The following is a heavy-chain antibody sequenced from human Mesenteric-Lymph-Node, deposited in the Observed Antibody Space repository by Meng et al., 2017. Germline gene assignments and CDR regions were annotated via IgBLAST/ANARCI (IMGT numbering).Heavy chain of an antibody. Sequence: GESLKISCAASGFTFSSYAMSWVRQAPGKGLEWVSAISGSGGSTYYADSVKGRFTISRDNSKNTLYLQMNSQRAEDTAVYYCAKDLLPGIYCGGDSCYSVPFDYWGQGTLVTVSS. J-gene: IGHJ4*02. CDR3: AKDLLPGIYCGGDSCYSVPFDY. CDR1: GFTFSSYA. V-gene: IGHV3-23*01. CDR2: ISGSGGST. D-gene: IGHD2-15*01.